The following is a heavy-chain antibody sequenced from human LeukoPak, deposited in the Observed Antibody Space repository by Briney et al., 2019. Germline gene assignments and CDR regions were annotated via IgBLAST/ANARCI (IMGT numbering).Heavy chain of an antibody. CDR3: ARGNRLYSSSWSSLAFDI. CDR2: INPNSGGT. V-gene: IGHV1-2*02. Sequence: GASVKVSCKASGYTFTGYYMHWVRQAPGQGLEWMGWINPNSGGTNYAQKFQGRVTMTRDTSIGTAYMEVSSLRSEDTAVYYCARGNRLYSSSWSSLAFDIWGRGTMVTVSS. CDR1: GYTFTGYY. J-gene: IGHJ3*02. D-gene: IGHD6-13*01.